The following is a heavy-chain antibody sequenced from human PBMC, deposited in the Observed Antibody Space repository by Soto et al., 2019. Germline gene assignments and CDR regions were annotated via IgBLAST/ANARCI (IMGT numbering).Heavy chain of an antibody. Sequence: QVQLVESGGGVVQPGRSLRLSCAVSGFTFSSYGMHWVRQAPGKGLEWVAVISYDGSNKYYPDSVKGRFTISRDNSKNTRYLQKNSLRAEDTAVYYCSGDSYGYTLGPKKFEYWGQGTLVTVSS. CDR1: GFTFSSYG. D-gene: IGHD5-18*01. CDR2: ISYDGSNK. V-gene: IGHV3-30*03. J-gene: IGHJ4*02. CDR3: SGDSYGYTLGPKKFEY.